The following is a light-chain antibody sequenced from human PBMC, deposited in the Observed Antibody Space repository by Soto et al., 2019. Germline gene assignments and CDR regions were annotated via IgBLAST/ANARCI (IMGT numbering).Light chain of an antibody. J-gene: IGLJ2*01. CDR1: SSDIGGYNY. CDR2: EVS. V-gene: IGLV2-8*01. CDR3: NSYAATKTVL. Sequence: QSALTQPPSASGSPGQSVTISCTGSSSDIGGYNYVSWYQQRPGEVPKLIIYEVSERPSGVPGRFSGSKSGNTASLTVSWLQHEDEADSYVNSYAATKTVLFGGGTKLTVL.